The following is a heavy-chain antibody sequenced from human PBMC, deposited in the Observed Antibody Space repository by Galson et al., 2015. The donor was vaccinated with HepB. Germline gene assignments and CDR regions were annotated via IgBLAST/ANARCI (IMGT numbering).Heavy chain of an antibody. CDR3: ARHGKPGIQPTYDSSEGGMDV. J-gene: IGHJ6*02. CDR1: GYSFTSYW. Sequence: GGAGGVSCGGSGYSFTSYWISWVRQMPGKGLEWMGRIDPSDSYTNYSPSFQGHVTISADKSISTAYLQWSSLKASDSAMYYCARHGKPGIQPTYDSSEGGMDVWGQGTTVTVSS. V-gene: IGHV5-10-1*01. D-gene: IGHD3-22*01. CDR2: IDPSDSYT.